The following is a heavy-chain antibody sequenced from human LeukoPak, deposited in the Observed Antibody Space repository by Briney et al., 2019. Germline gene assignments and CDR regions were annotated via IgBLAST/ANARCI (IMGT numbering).Heavy chain of an antibody. V-gene: IGHV3-7*01. CDR1: GFTFSSYW. CDR2: IKQDGSEK. CDR3: ARVAEVVIYSQFDH. Sequence: GGSLRFSCAAPGFTFSSYWMSWVRQAPGKGLEWVANIKQDGSEKYYVDSVKGRFTISRDNAKNSLYLQMNSLRGEDTAFYYCARVAEVVIYSQFDHWGQGTLVTVSS. J-gene: IGHJ4*02. D-gene: IGHD3-22*01.